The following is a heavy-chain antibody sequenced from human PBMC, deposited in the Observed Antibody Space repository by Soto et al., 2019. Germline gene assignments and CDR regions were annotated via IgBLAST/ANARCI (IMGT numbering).Heavy chain of an antibody. D-gene: IGHD3-3*01. CDR3: AREGTIFGVVIPPNPIGFDP. Sequence: ASVKVSCKASGYTFTSYAMNWVRQAPGQGLEWMGWINTNTGNPTYAQGFTGRFVFSLDTSVSTAYLQICSLKAEDTAVYYCAREGTIFGVVIPPNPIGFDPWGQGTLVTVSS. V-gene: IGHV7-4-1*01. CDR1: GYTFTSYA. CDR2: INTNTGNP. J-gene: IGHJ5*02.